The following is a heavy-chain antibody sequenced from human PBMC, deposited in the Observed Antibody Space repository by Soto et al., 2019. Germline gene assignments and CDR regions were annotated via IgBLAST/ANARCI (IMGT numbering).Heavy chain of an antibody. Sequence: GGSLRLSCDASGFTFSAFAMSWVRQVPGKGLEWVSAISDSGGSTYYADSVKGRFTISRDNSKNTLYLQMNSLRAEDTAVYYCAKLGSDFLNWFDPWGQGTLVTVSS. CDR3: AKLGSDFLNWFDP. V-gene: IGHV3-23*01. CDR1: GFTFSAFA. D-gene: IGHD3-16*01. CDR2: ISDSGGST. J-gene: IGHJ5*02.